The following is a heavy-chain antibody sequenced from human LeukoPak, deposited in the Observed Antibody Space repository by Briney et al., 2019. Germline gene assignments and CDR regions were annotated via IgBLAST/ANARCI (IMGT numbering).Heavy chain of an antibody. CDR1: GYSFTSYA. CDR2: INPSAGST. V-gene: IGHV1-46*01. CDR3: ARDRSSWYQSGLYDAFDI. D-gene: IGHD6-13*01. Sequence: ASVKVSCKASGYSFTSYAMNWVRQAPGQGLEWMGLINPSAGSTTNAQKFQGRVTLTRDTSTSTVYMDLSSLLSEDTAVYYCARDRSSWYQSGLYDAFDIWGQGTMVTVSS. J-gene: IGHJ3*02.